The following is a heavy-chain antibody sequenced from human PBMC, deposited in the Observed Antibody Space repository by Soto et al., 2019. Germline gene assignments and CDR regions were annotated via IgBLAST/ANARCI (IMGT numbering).Heavy chain of an antibody. V-gene: IGHV1-69*12. Sequence: QVQLVQSGAEVKKPGSSVKVSCKASGGTFSSYAISWVRQAPGQGLEWMGGIIPIFGTANYAQKFQGRVTITADEPTSTAYMGLSSLRSEDTAVYYCARSLGAAAGTYYYGMDVWGQGTTVTVSS. D-gene: IGHD6-13*01. CDR1: GGTFSSYA. J-gene: IGHJ6*02. CDR2: IIPIFGTA. CDR3: ARSLGAAAGTYYYGMDV.